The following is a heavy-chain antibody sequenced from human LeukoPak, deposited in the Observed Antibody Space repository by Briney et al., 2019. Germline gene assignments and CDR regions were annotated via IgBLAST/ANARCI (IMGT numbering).Heavy chain of an antibody. CDR3: ASQLTGVFDY. CDR1: VGSISSSSDY. Sequence: SETLSLICTVSVGSISSSSDYWGWIRQPPGKGLEWIGRIYYSGSNYYNPSLKSRVTISVYTSKNQFSLKLSSVTAADTAVYYCASQLTGVFDYWGQGTLVSVSS. CDR2: IYYSGSN. D-gene: IGHD1-20*01. J-gene: IGHJ4*02. V-gene: IGHV4-39*01.